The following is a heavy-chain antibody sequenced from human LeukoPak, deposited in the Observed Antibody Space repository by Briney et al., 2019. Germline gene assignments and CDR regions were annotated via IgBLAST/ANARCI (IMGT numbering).Heavy chain of an antibody. CDR2: ISWNSGSI. J-gene: IGHJ4*02. Sequence: GGSLRLSCAASGFTFDDYAMHWVRQAPGKGLEWVSGISWNSGSIGYADSVKGRFTISRDNAKNSLYLQMNSLRAEDMAFYYCAKKAGNADYFDYWGQGTLVTVSS. CDR1: GFTFDDYA. D-gene: IGHD6-13*01. CDR3: AKKAGNADYFDY. V-gene: IGHV3-9*03.